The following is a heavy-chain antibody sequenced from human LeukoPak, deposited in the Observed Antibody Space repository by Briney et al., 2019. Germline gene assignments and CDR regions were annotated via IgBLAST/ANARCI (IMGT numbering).Heavy chain of an antibody. D-gene: IGHD3-3*01. CDR1: GYTFTSYG. CDR2: ISAYNGNT. V-gene: IGHV1-18*01. Sequence: ASVKVSCKASGYTFTSYGISWVRQAPGQGLEWMGWISAYNGNTNYAQKLQGRVTMTTDTSTSTAYMELRSLRSDDTAVYYCARALYYDFWSGYYQFDYWGQGTLVTVSS. CDR3: ARALYYDFWSGYYQFDY. J-gene: IGHJ4*02.